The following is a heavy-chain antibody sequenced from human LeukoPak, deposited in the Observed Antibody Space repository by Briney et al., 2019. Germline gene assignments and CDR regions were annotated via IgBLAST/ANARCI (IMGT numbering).Heavy chain of an antibody. D-gene: IGHD2-15*01. Sequence: NPSETLSLTCTVSGGSISSYYWSWIRQPAGKGLEWIGRIYTSGSASYNPSLKSRVTMSVDTSKNQLSLKLTSVTAADTAVYYCARVTFHCSGGSCYLYAFDIWGQGTMVTVSS. CDR3: ARVTFHCSGGSCYLYAFDI. J-gene: IGHJ3*02. V-gene: IGHV4-4*07. CDR2: IYTSGSA. CDR1: GGSISSYY.